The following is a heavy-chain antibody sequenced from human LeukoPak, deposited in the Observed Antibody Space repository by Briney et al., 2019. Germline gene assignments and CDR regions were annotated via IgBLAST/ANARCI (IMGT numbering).Heavy chain of an antibody. V-gene: IGHV4-61*02. J-gene: IGHJ5*02. CDR1: GGSISSGSYY. CDR2: IYSSRST. Sequence: PSQTLSLTCTVSGGSISSGSYYWSWIRQPAGKGLEWIGRIYSSRSTNYNPSLKSRVTISVDTSKNHFSLKLSSVPAADTAVYYCATSYYGSGSYWFPFDPWGQGTLVTVSS. D-gene: IGHD3-10*01. CDR3: ATSYYGSGSYWFPFDP.